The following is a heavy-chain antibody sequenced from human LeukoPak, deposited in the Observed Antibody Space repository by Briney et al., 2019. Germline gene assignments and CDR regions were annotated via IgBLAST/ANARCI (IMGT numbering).Heavy chain of an antibody. CDR3: AKSSNYYDSSGYYYIV. CDR2: ISGSGGST. V-gene: IGHV3-23*01. D-gene: IGHD3-22*01. Sequence: GGSLRLSCAASGFTFSSYAMSWVRQAPGEGLEWVSAISGSGGSTYYADSVKGRFTISRDNSKNTLYLQMNSLRAEDTAVYYCAKSSNYYDSSGYYYIVWGQGTLVTVSS. CDR1: GFTFSSYA. J-gene: IGHJ4*02.